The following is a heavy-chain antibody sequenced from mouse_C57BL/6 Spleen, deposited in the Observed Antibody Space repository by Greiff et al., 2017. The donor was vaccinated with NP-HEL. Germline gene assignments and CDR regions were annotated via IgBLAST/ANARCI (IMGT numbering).Heavy chain of an antibody. J-gene: IGHJ4*01. D-gene: IGHD1-1*01. CDR3: ARVSSTVVAPYYYAMDY. V-gene: IGHV1-39*01. CDR2: INPNYGTT. CDR1: GYSFTDYN. Sequence: VQLQQSGPELVKPGASVKISCKASGYSFTDYNMNWVKQSNGKSLEWIGVINPNYGTTSYNQKFKGKATLTVDQSSSTAYMQLNSLTSEDSAVYYCARVSSTVVAPYYYAMDYWGQGTSVTVSS.